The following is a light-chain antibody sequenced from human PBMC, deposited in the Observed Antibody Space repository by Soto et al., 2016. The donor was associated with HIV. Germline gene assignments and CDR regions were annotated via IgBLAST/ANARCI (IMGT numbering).Light chain of an antibody. Sequence: DIQMTQSPSSLSASVGDRVTITCRASQSITTYLNWYQQKPGKAPKLLIYTASNLQSGVPSRFSGSGSGTDFTLTISSLQPEDFATYYCQQTYSAPLMYTFGQGLSWRSN. CDR1: QSITTY. J-gene: IGKJ2*01. V-gene: IGKV1-39*01. CDR2: TAS. CDR3: QQTYSAPLMYT.